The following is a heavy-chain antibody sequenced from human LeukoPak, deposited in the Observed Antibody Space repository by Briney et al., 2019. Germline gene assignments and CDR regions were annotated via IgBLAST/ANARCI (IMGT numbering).Heavy chain of an antibody. V-gene: IGHV3-30-3*01. CDR2: ISYDGSNK. CDR1: GFTFSSYA. D-gene: IGHD2-2*01. J-gene: IGHJ5*02. CDR3: ASETTLGYCSSTSCPS. Sequence: GGSLRLSCAASGFTFSSYAMHWVRQAPGKGLEWVAVISYDGSNKYYADSVKGRFTISRDNSKNTLYLQMNSLRAEDTAVYYCASETTLGYCSSTSCPSWGQGTLVTVSS.